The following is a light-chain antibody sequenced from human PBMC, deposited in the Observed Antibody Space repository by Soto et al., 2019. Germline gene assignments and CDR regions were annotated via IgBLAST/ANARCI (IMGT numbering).Light chain of an antibody. CDR2: DVS. Sequence: ALTQPASVSGSPGQSITISCTGTSTDVGGSSYVSWYQHHPGKAPRLMIYDVSNRPSGVSDRFSGSKSGNTASLTISGLQAEDEADYYCSSYTSSSTPYVFGTGTKVTVL. CDR1: STDVGGSSY. J-gene: IGLJ1*01. CDR3: SSYTSSSTPYV. V-gene: IGLV2-14*03.